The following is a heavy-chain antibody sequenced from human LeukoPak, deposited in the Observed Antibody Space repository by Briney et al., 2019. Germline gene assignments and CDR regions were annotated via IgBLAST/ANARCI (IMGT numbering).Heavy chain of an antibody. CDR2: IKQDGSEK. CDR3: ARDGRPSY. J-gene: IGHJ4*02. CDR1: GFTFSNSW. V-gene: IGHV3-7*05. Sequence: GGSLRLSCAASGFTFSNSWMSWVRQAPGKGLEWVASIKQDGSEKYYVDSVKGRFTISRDNAKNSLYPQMNSLRGEDTAVYYCARDGRPSYWGQGTLVTVSS.